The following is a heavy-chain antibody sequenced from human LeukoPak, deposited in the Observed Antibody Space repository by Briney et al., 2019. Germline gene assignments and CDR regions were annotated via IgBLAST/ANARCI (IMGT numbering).Heavy chain of an antibody. J-gene: IGHJ4*02. D-gene: IGHD3-10*01. CDR3: AKVIWFGELFFDY. CDR2: ISASGGST. CDR1: GFTFSSYA. V-gene: IGHV3-23*01. Sequence: GSLRLSCAASGFTFSSYAMSWVRQAPGKELEWVSAISASGGSTYYADSVKGRFTISRDNSKNTLYLQMNSLRAEDTAVYYCAKVIWFGELFFDYWGQGTLVTVSS.